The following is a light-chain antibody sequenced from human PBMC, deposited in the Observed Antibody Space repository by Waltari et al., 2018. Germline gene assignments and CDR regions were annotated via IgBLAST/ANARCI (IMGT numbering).Light chain of an antibody. CDR1: QRLSSN. CDR2: DAS. Sequence: EIVITQTPATLSVSPGERATLSCRASQRLSSNLAWYQQKPGQAPRLLIYDASTRDTGIPDRFSGSGSGTEFTLTISSLQSEDFAFYYCQQYNNWPPLTFGGGTKVEIK. CDR3: QQYNNWPPLT. V-gene: IGKV3-15*01. J-gene: IGKJ4*01.